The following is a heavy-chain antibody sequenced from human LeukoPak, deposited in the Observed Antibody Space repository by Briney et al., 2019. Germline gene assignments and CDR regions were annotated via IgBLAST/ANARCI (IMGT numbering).Heavy chain of an antibody. Sequence: PGRSLRLSCAASGFTFSSYGRHWVRQAPGRGLEWVAVISYDGSNKYYADSVKGRFTISRDNSKNTLYLQMNSLRAEDTAVYYCAKVPAYSSYDYGDYFDYWGQGTVVSV. CDR2: ISYDGSNK. D-gene: IGHD5-12*01. V-gene: IGHV3-30*18. CDR1: GFTFSSYG. CDR3: AKVPAYSSYDYGDYFDY. J-gene: IGHJ4*02.